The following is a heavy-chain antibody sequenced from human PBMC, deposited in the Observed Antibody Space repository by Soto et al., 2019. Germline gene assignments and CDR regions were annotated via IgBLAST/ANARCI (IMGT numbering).Heavy chain of an antibody. J-gene: IGHJ4*02. CDR2: IYCSGST. V-gene: IGHV4-59*01. CDR1: GGSISSNY. CDR3: ASGTGTNFDY. Sequence: TETLSLTCTVSGGSISSNYWSWIRQPPGKGLEWIGYIYCSGSTNYNPSLKSRVTISVDTSKSQFSLKLSSVTAADTAVYYCASGTGTNFDYWGQGTLVTVSS. D-gene: IGHD1-1*01.